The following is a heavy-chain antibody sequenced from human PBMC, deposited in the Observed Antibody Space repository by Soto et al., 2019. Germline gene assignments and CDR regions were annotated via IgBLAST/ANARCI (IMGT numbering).Heavy chain of an antibody. J-gene: IGHJ4*02. CDR3: ARGDSRRWWFDY. CDR2: IYYSGST. CDR1: GGSISSYY. V-gene: IGHV4-59*01. D-gene: IGHD6-13*01. Sequence: PSETLSLTCTVSGGSISSYYWSWIRQPPGKGLEWIGYIYYSGSTNYNPSLKSRVTISVDASKNQFSLKLSSVTAADTAVYYCARGDSRRWWFDYWGQGNLVTVSS.